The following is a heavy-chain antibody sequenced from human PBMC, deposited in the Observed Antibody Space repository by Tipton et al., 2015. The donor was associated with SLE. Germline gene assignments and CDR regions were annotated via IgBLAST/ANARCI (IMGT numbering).Heavy chain of an antibody. D-gene: IGHD1-1*01. CDR1: GFTFSSYG. V-gene: IGHV3-33*06. CDR2: IWYDGSNK. CDR3: AKDSLTNYYMAV. Sequence: SLRLSCAASGFTFSSYGMHWVRQAPGKGLEWVAVIWYDGSNKYYADSVKGRFTISRDNSKNTLYLQMNSLRAEDTAVYYCAKDSLTNYYMAVWGKGTTVTVSS. J-gene: IGHJ6*03.